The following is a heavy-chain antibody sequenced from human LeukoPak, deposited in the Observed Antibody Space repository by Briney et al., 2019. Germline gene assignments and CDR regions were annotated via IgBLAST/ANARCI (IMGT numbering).Heavy chain of an antibody. J-gene: IGHJ6*02. CDR3: ARVYDFWSGYSTYYGMDV. CDR2: ISNAGSTI. V-gene: IGHV3-11*01. D-gene: IGHD3-3*01. Sequence: PGGSLRLSCAASGFSFSDYYISWLRQAPGKGLEWVSYISNAGSTIYYADSVKGRFTISRDNAKNSLYLQMNSLRAEDTAVYYCARVYDFWSGYSTYYGMDVWGQGTTVTVSS. CDR1: GFSFSDYY.